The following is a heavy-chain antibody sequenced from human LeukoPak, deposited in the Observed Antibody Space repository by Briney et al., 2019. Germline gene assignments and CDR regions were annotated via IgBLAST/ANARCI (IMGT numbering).Heavy chain of an antibody. CDR2: IIPISGTA. J-gene: IGHJ5*02. CDR1: GGTFSSYA. D-gene: IGHD2-8*02. CDR3: ARVGPPRHPPWYNWFDP. Sequence: ASVEVSCKASGGTFSSYAISWVRQAPGQGLEWMGGIIPISGTANYAQKFQGRVTITADESTSTAYMELSSLRSEDTAVYYCARVGPPRHPPWYNWFDPWGQGTLVTVSS. V-gene: IGHV1-69*13.